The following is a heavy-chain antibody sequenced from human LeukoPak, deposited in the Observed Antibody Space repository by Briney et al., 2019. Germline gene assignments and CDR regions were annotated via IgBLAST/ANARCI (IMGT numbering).Heavy chain of an antibody. CDR3: AKEISSGDY. CDR1: GFTFSSYG. D-gene: IGHD6-19*01. Sequence: GGTLRLSCAASGFTFSSYGMHWVRQAPGKGLEWVAVISYDGSNKYYADSVKGRFTISRDNSKNTLYLQMNSLRAEDTAVYYCAKEISSGDYWGQGTLVTVSS. J-gene: IGHJ4*02. V-gene: IGHV3-30*18. CDR2: ISYDGSNK.